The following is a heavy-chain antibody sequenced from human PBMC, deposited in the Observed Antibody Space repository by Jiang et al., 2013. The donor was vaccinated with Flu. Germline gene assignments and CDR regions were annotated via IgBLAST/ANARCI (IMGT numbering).Heavy chain of an antibody. CDR3: ASSRSVLRFLSRVYYGMDV. V-gene: IGHV1-8*02. J-gene: IGHJ6*02. CDR1: GYTFTNYY. CDR2: MNPNSGNT. Sequence: SGAEVKKPGASVKVSCKASGYTFTNYYMHWVRQAPGQGLEWMGWMNPNSGNTGYAQKFQGRVTMTRNTSISTAYMELSSLRSEDTAVYYCASSRSVLRFLSRVYYGMDVWGQGTT. D-gene: IGHD3-3*01.